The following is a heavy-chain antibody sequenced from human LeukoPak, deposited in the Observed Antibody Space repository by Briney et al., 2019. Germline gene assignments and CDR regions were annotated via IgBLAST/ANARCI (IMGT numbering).Heavy chain of an antibody. J-gene: IGHJ4*02. Sequence: QPGRSLRLSCAASGFTFSGYGMHWVRQAPGKGLEWVALISYDGSNKYYADSVKGRFTISRDNSKKTVYLQMNSLRAEDTAVYYCAKDGMYFYDSSGYHHLDYWGQGTLVTVSS. D-gene: IGHD3-22*01. CDR2: ISYDGSNK. CDR1: GFTFSGYG. V-gene: IGHV3-30*18. CDR3: AKDGMYFYDSSGYHHLDY.